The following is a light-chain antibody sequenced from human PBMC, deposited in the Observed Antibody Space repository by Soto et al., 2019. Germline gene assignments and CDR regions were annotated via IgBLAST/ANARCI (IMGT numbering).Light chain of an antibody. CDR1: NIGSKN. CDR2: YES. J-gene: IGLJ2*01. CDR3: QVWDSSRDHVV. V-gene: IGLV3-21*04. Sequence: SYELTQPPSVSVAPGKTARITWGGNNIGSKNVHWYQQKPGQAPVLVIYYESDRPSGIPERFSGSNSGNTATLTISRVDAGDEADYYCQVWDSSRDHVVFGGGTKLTVL.